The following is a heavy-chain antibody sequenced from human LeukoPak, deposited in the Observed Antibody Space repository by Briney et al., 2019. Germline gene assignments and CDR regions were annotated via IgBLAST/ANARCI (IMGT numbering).Heavy chain of an antibody. D-gene: IGHD3-3*01. J-gene: IGHJ5*02. V-gene: IGHV3-53*01. CDR3: ARESEDDFWSGYYPPGFDP. CDR2: IYSGGST. CDR1: GFTVSSNY. Sequence: PGGSQRLSCAASGFTVSSNYMSWVRQAPGKGLEWVSVIYSGGSTYYADSVKGRFTISRDNAKNSLYLQMNSLRDEDTAVYYCARESEDDFWSGYYPPGFDPWGQGTLVTVSS.